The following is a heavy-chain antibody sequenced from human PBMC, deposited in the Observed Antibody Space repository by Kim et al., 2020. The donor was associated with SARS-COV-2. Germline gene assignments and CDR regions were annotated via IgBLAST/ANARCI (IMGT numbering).Heavy chain of an antibody. V-gene: IGHV3-66*01. J-gene: IGHJ4*02. CDR3: ASGPSYYYGSGIGGY. Sequence: GGSLRLSCAASGFTVSSNYMSWVRQAPGKGLEWVSVIYSGGSTYYADSVKGRFTISRDNSKNTLYLQMNSLRAEDTAVYYCASGPSYYYGSGIGGYWGQGTLVTVSS. D-gene: IGHD3-10*01. CDR1: GFTVSSNY. CDR2: IYSGGST.